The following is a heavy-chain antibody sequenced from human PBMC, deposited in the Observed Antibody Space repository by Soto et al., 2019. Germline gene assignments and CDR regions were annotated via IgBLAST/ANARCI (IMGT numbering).Heavy chain of an antibody. CDR3: ARESLRGMDV. V-gene: IGHV1-8*02. J-gene: IGHJ6*02. Sequence: ASVKVSCKASGYTFTSYYMHLARQATGQGLEWMGWTNTNSGNTGYAQKFQGSVTMRRNTSISTAYMEMSSLRSEDTAVYSCARESLRGMDVWGQGIKVTVSS. CDR2: TNTNSGNT. CDR1: GYTFTSYY.